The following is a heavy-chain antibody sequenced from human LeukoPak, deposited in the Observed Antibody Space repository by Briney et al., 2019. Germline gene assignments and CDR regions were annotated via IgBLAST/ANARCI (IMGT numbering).Heavy chain of an antibody. J-gene: IGHJ4*02. CDR3: ASPKPDY. CDR1: GFTFSSWY. CDR2: ITSDGSTS. Sequence: GGSLRLSCAASGFTFSSWYMYWVRQRPGKGLEWLCRITSDGSTSYYADSVRGRFTISRDNAKNTLDLQMNSLTDEDTAVYYCASPKPDYWGQGTLVTVSS. V-gene: IGHV3-74*01.